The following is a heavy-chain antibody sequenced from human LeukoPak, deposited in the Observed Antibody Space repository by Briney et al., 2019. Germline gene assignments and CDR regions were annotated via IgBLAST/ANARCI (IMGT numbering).Heavy chain of an antibody. V-gene: IGHV3-30*03. D-gene: IGHD3-22*01. CDR2: ISYDGSNK. J-gene: IGHJ4*02. Sequence: GGSLRLSCAASGFTFSSFWMTWVRRAPGKGLEWVAVISYDGSNKYYADSVKGRFTISRDNSKNTLYLQMNSLRAEDTAVYYCAREEVIRHYFDYWGQGTLVTVSS. CDR3: AREEVIRHYFDY. CDR1: GFTFSSFW.